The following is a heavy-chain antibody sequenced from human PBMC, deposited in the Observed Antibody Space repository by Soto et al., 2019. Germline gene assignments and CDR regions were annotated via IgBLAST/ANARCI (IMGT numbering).Heavy chain of an antibody. D-gene: IGHD6-13*01. J-gene: IGHJ4*02. CDR1: GFTFSSYA. CDR2: ISGSGGST. Sequence: PGGSLRLSCAASGFTFSSYAMSWVRQAPGKGLEWVSAISGSGGSTYYADSVKGRFTISRDNSKNTLYLQMNSLRAEDTAVYYCAKDRGSISPALMYYFDYWGQGTLVTVSS. V-gene: IGHV3-23*01. CDR3: AKDRGSISPALMYYFDY.